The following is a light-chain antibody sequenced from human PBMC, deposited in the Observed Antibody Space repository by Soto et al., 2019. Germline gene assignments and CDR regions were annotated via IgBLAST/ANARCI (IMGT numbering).Light chain of an antibody. Sequence: QSALTQPRSVSGSPGQSVAISCTGTSSDVGGYNYVSWYQQYPGKAPKLLIYEVNKRPSRVPDRFSGSKSGNTASLTISGVQAEDEADYYSCSYAGSPYVFGTGTKLTVL. V-gene: IGLV2-11*01. CDR2: EVN. J-gene: IGLJ1*01. CDR3: CSYAGSPYV. CDR1: SSDVGGYNY.